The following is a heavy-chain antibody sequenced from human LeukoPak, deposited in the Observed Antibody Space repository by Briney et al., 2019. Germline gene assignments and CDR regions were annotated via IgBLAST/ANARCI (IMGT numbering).Heavy chain of an antibody. CDR1: GGSISSYY. CDR3: VRLTQTAPDSYYYMDV. CDR2: IYTSGST. Sequence: PSETLSLTCTVSGGSISSYYWSWIRQPAGKGLEWIGRIYTSGSTNYNPSLKSRVTVSVDTSKNQFSLKLSSVTAADTAVYYCVRLTQTAPDSYYYMDVWGKGTTVTVSS. J-gene: IGHJ6*03. V-gene: IGHV4-4*07.